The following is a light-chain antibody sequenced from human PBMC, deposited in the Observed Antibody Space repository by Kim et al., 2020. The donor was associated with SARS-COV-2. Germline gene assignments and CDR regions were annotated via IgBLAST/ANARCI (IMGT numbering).Light chain of an antibody. CDR3: QQCSSAPWT. CDR1: QIVSGTF. J-gene: IGKJ1*01. CDR2: GAS. Sequence: EVVLTQSPGTLSLSPGERATLSCRVSQIVSGTFLVWYQQRPGQAPRLLIYGASNRATGVPDRFSGSGSGTDFTLTISRLEPEDSAVYYCQQCSSAPWTFGQGTKVEIK. V-gene: IGKV3-20*01.